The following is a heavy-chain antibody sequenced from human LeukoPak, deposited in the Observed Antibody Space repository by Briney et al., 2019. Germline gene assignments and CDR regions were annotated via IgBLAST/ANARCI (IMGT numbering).Heavy chain of an antibody. V-gene: IGHV3-48*03. J-gene: IGHJ6*03. Sequence: PGGSLRLSCAGSGFTSSIYEMNWVRQAPGKGLEWVSYISSSASTIYYGDSVKGRFTISRDNAKNSLYLQMNSLRAEDTAVYYCARDSQYCTNGICFPFMDVWGEGTTVTVFS. CDR2: ISSSASTI. CDR3: ARDSQYCTNGICFPFMDV. CDR1: GFTSSIYE. D-gene: IGHD2-8*01.